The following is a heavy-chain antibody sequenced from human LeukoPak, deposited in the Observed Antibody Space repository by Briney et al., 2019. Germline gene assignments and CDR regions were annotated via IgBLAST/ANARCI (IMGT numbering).Heavy chain of an antibody. Sequence: PGGSLRLSCAASGFTFSSYAMSWVRQAPGKGLEWVSAISGSGGSTYYADSVKGRFTISRDNSKNTLYLQMNSLRAEDTAVYYCAKDFYRVGATSGLFDYWGQGTLVTVSS. CDR2: ISGSGGST. D-gene: IGHD1-26*01. CDR1: GFTFSSYA. CDR3: AKDFYRVGATSGLFDY. V-gene: IGHV3-23*01. J-gene: IGHJ4*02.